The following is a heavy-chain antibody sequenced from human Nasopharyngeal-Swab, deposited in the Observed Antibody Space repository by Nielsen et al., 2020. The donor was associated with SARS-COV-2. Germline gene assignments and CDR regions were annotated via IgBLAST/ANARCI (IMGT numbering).Heavy chain of an antibody. CDR1: GYLFTSYW. CDR2: IYPADSDS. D-gene: IGHD1-26*01. CDR3: VRRAFSASYFYFDY. J-gene: IGHJ4*02. Sequence: GGSLRLSCKGSGYLFTSYWIGWVRQMPGKGLEWMGIIYPADSDSRYSLSFQGQVSISVDKSISTAYLQWNTLKASDTAIYYCVRRAFSASYFYFDYWGPGTLVTVSS. V-gene: IGHV5-51*01.